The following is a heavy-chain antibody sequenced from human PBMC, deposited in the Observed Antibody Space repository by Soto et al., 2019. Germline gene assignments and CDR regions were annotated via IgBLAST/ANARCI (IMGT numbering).Heavy chain of an antibody. D-gene: IGHD5-12*01. CDR1: GGSFSGYY. V-gene: IGHV4-34*01. CDR2: INHSGGT. J-gene: IGHJ4*02. CDR3: AAGGGLPRYY. Sequence: PSETLSLTCAVYGGSFSGYYWSWIRQPPGKGLEWIGEINHSGGTNYNPSLKSRVTISVDTSKNQFSLKLSSVTAADTAVYYCAAGGGLPRYYWGQGTLVTSPQ.